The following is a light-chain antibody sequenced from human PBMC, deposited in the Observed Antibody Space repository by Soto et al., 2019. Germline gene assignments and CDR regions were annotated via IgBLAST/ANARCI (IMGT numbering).Light chain of an antibody. CDR3: QQYYSTPYT. CDR1: PSGLSSSNNKNY. J-gene: IGKJ2*01. CDR2: WAS. V-gene: IGKV4-1*01. Sequence: DFVMTQTPDSLAVSLGERATINCKSSPSGLSSSNNKNYLAWYQQKPRQPPKLLIYWASTRDSGVPDRFSGSGAGTDFTLTISSLQAEDVAVYYCQQYYSTPYTFGQGTKLEIK.